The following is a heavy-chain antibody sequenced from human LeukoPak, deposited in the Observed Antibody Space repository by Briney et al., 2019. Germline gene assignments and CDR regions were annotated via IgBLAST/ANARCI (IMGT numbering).Heavy chain of an antibody. Sequence: PGGSLRLSCAASGFTFSSYSMNWVRQAPGKGLEWVSSISSSSSYIYYADSVKGRFTISRDNAKNSLYLQMNSLRAEDTAVYYCARDTPPLRFYRYCGQGTLVTVSS. J-gene: IGHJ4*02. CDR1: GFTFSSYS. CDR3: ARDTPPLRFYRY. D-gene: IGHD3-3*01. V-gene: IGHV3-21*01. CDR2: ISSSSSYI.